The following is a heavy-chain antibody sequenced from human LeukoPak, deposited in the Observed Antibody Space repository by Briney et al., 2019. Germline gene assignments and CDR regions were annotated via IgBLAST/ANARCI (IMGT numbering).Heavy chain of an antibody. J-gene: IGHJ6*03. Sequence: GGSLRLSCAASGFTFSRYWMSWVRQAPGKGLEWVANIKQDGSEKYYVDSVKGRFTFSRDNAKNSLYLQMNSLRAEDTAVYYCAKGKATMVRGVIIGYYYMDVWGKGTTVTVSS. D-gene: IGHD3-10*01. CDR1: GFTFSRYW. CDR3: AKGKATMVRGVIIGYYYMDV. V-gene: IGHV3-7*01. CDR2: IKQDGSEK.